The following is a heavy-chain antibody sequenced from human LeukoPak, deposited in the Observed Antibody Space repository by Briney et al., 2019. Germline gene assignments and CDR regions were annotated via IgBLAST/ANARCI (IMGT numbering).Heavy chain of an antibody. CDR1: GGTFSSYA. J-gene: IGHJ4*02. D-gene: IGHD1-20*01. V-gene: IGHV1-69*04. CDR3: ARDLRITGTTFYY. Sequence: GASVKVSCKASGGTFSSYAISWVRQAPGQGLEWMGRIIPILGIANYVQKFQGRVTITADKSTSTAYMELSSLRSEDTAVYYCARDLRITGTTFYYWGQGTLVTVSS. CDR2: IIPILGIA.